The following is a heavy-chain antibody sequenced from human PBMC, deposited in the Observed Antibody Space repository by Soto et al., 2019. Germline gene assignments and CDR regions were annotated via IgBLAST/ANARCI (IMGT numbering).Heavy chain of an antibody. CDR3: ARREGYCVGTKCQMRAFDF. V-gene: IGHV2-5*02. CDR2: IYWDDDK. J-gene: IGHJ3*01. Sequence: QITLKESGPALVKPTETLTLTCTFSGFSLSTSAVGVGWIRQPPGKALEWLAVIYWDDDKTYSPSLNNRLTITKDNSKDQVVLVMTNLDPVDTATYYCARREGYCVGTKCQMRAFDFWGQGTMVTVSS. D-gene: IGHD2-21*01. CDR1: GFSLSTSAVG.